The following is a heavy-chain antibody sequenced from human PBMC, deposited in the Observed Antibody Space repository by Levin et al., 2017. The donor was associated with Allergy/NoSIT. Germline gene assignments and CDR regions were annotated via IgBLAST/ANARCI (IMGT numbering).Heavy chain of an antibody. V-gene: IGHV4-39*01. CDR2: IYYSGST. CDR1: GGSISSSSYY. Sequence: SETLSLTCTVSGGSISSSSYYWGWIRQPPGKGLEWIGRIYYSGSTYYNPSLKSRVTISVDTSKNQFSLKLSSVTAGDTAVYYCARQAHLGHYFDYWGQGTLVTVSS. CDR3: ARQAHLGHYFDY. J-gene: IGHJ4*02.